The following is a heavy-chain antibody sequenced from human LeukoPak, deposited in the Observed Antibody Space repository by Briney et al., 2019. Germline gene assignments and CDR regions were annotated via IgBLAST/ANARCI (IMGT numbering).Heavy chain of an antibody. J-gene: IGHJ4*02. CDR1: GGSISSYY. V-gene: IGHV4-59*08. Sequence: PSETLSLTCTVSGGSISSYYWSWIRQPPGKGLEWIGYIYYSGSTNYNPSLKSRVTISVDTSKNQFSLKLSSVTAADTAVYYCARQRRRSGWYGGGGLFDYWGQGTLVTVSS. CDR3: ARQRRRSGWYGGGGLFDY. D-gene: IGHD6-19*01. CDR2: IYYSGST.